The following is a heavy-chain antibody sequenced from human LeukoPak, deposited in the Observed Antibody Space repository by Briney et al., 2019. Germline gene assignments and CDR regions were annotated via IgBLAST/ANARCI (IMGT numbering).Heavy chain of an antibody. D-gene: IGHD5-18*01. Sequence: HAGGSLRLSCAASGFTFSSYAMHWVRQAPGKGPEWVAVISYDGSNKYYADSVKGRFTISRDNSKNTLYLQMNSLRAEDTAVYYCARDTAHDYWGQGTLVTVSS. CDR1: GFTFSSYA. J-gene: IGHJ4*02. CDR2: ISYDGSNK. CDR3: ARDTAHDY. V-gene: IGHV3-30-3*01.